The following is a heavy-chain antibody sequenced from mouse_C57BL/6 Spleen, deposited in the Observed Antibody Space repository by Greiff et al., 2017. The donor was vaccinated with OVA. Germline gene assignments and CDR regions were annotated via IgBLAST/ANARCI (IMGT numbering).Heavy chain of an antibody. D-gene: IGHD1-1*01. CDR2: IDPENGDT. V-gene: IGHV14-4*01. CDR3: STYYYGSPLAY. J-gene: IGHJ3*01. Sequence: VQLQQSGAELVRPGASVKLSCTASGFNIKDDYMHWVKQRPEQGLEWIGWIDPENGDTEYASKFQGKATITADTSSNTAYLQLRGLASEDTAVYYCSTYYYGSPLAYWGQGALVTVSA. CDR1: GFNIKDDY.